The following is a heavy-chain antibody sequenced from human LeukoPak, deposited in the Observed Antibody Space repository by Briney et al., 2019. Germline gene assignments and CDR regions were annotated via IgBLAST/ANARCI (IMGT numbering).Heavy chain of an antibody. CDR1: GFTFSSYS. V-gene: IGHV3-21*01. Sequence: GGSLRLSCAASGFTFSSYSMNWVRQAPGKGLEWVSSISSSSYIYYADSVKGRFTISRDNAKNSLYLQMNSLRAEDTAVYYCARDGSGWYLLDYWGQGTLVTVSS. CDR2: ISSSSYI. J-gene: IGHJ4*02. CDR3: ARDGSGWYLLDY. D-gene: IGHD6-19*01.